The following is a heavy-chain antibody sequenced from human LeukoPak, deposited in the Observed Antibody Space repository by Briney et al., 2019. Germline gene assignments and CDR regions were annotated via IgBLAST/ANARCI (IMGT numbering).Heavy chain of an antibody. CDR2: ISNSSSYI. CDR3: ARDLYCSSTSCYYNWFDP. J-gene: IGHJ5*02. V-gene: IGHV3-21*01. CDR1: GFTFSSYS. D-gene: IGHD2-2*01. Sequence: PGGSLRLSCAASGFTFSSYSMNWVRQAPGKGLEWVSSISNSSSYIYYADSVKGRFTISRDNAKNSLYLQMNSLRAEDTAVYYCARDLYCSSTSCYYNWFDPWGQGTLVTVSS.